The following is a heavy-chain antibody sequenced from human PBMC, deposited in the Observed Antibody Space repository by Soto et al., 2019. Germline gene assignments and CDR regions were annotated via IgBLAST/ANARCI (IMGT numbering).Heavy chain of an antibody. D-gene: IGHD6-19*01. J-gene: IGHJ4*02. CDR1: GGSIRRSSYY. CDR2: IYFSGST. V-gene: IGHV4-39*01. CDR3: ARISVAGSPHFDY. Sequence: SEALSLTCTVSGGSIRRSSYYWGWIRQPPGKGLEWIGTIYFSGSTYYNPSLKSRVTMSVDTSKNQFSLKLSSVTAADTAVYYCARISVAGSPHFDYWGQGTLVTVSS.